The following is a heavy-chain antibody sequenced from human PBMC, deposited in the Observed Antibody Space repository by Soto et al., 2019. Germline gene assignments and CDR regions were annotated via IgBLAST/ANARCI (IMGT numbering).Heavy chain of an antibody. Sequence: EVQLLESGGGVVQPGRSLRLSCAAYGFTFDDYAMHWVRQALGKGLEWVAGISWNSGSIDYADSVKGRFTISRDNAKNYLYLQMNSLRVEDAVLYYCTKDSSSSKFYYYMDVWGKGTTVTVS. D-gene: IGHD6-6*01. J-gene: IGHJ6*03. CDR1: GFTFDDYA. CDR3: TKDSSSSKFYYYMDV. CDR2: ISWNSGSI. V-gene: IGHV3-9*01.